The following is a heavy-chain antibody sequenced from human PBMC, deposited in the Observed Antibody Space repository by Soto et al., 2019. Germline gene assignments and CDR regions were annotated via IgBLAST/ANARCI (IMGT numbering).Heavy chain of an antibody. Sequence: QVQLVQSGAEVKKPGASVKVSCKASGYTFTSYGISWVRQAPGQGLEWMGWISAYNGNTNYAQKLQGRVTMTTDTSTSTAYMELRSLRSDDTAVYYCARDWRGDIVVVPASPYYYYYYGMDVWGQGTTVTVSS. CDR2: ISAYNGNT. CDR1: GYTFTSYG. V-gene: IGHV1-18*01. D-gene: IGHD2-2*01. CDR3: ARDWRGDIVVVPASPYYYYYYGMDV. J-gene: IGHJ6*02.